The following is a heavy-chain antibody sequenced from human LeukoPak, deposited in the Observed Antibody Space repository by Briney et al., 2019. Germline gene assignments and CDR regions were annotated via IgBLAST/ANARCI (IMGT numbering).Heavy chain of an antibody. CDR3: AKGWDSSGSLPFDY. Sequence: GGSLRLSCAASGFTFSNYAMTWVRQTPGKGLEWVPSISGSGGSTYYADSVKGRFTISRDNSKNTLYLQMNSLRVEDTAVYYCAKGWDSSGSLPFDYWGQGTLVTVSS. CDR1: GFTFSNYA. J-gene: IGHJ4*02. CDR2: ISGSGGST. D-gene: IGHD3-10*01. V-gene: IGHV3-23*01.